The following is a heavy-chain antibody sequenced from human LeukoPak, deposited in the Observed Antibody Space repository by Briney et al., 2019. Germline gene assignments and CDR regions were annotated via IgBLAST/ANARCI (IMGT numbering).Heavy chain of an antibody. D-gene: IGHD3-22*01. Sequence: GGSLRLSCAASGFTFSSYGMHWVRQAPGKGLEWVAVISYDGSNKYYADSVKGRFTISRDNSKNTLYLQMNSLRAEDTAVYYCAKDGSSDYYDSSGYYYTYYFDYWGQGTLVTVSS. V-gene: IGHV3-30*18. CDR1: GFTFSSYG. J-gene: IGHJ4*02. CDR2: ISYDGSNK. CDR3: AKDGSSDYYDSSGYYYTYYFDY.